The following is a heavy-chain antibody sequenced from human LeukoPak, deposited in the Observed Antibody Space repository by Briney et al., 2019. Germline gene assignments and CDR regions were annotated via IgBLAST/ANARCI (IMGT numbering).Heavy chain of an antibody. CDR3: ARVLVRGAVGD. V-gene: IGHV3-48*01. J-gene: IGHJ4*02. CDR2: ISSSSSTI. D-gene: IGHD3-10*01. Sequence: GGSLRLSCAASGFTFSSYSMNWVRQAPGKGLEWVSYISSSSSTIYYADSVKGRFTISRDNAKNSLYLQMNSLRAEDTAVYYCARVLVRGAVGDWGQGTLVTVSS. CDR1: GFTFSSYS.